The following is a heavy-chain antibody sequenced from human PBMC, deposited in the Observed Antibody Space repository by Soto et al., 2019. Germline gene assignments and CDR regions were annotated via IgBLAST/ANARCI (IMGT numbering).Heavy chain of an antibody. CDR2: ISGSGGST. CDR1: GFTFSSYA. V-gene: IGHV3-23*01. J-gene: IGHJ6*02. CDR3: AKDKGGIVVVPAPLASGMDV. Sequence: PGGSLRLSCAASGFTFSSYAMSWVRQAPGKGLEWVSAISGSGGSTYYADSVKGRFTISRDNSKNTLYLQMNSLRAEDTAVYYCAKDKGGIVVVPAPLASGMDVWGQGTTVTVSS. D-gene: IGHD2-2*01.